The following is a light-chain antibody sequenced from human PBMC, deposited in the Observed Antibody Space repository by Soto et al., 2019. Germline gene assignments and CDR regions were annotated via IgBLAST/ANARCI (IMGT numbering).Light chain of an antibody. CDR2: GAS. CDR3: QQYGSSPL. CDR1: QSVRSSY. Sequence: IVLTQSPGTLSLSPGERATLSCRASQSVRSSYLAWYQQKPGQAPRLLIYGASSRATGIPDRFSGSGSGTDFTITISRLEPEDFAVYYCQQYGSSPLFGPGTKVDIK. J-gene: IGKJ3*01. V-gene: IGKV3-20*01.